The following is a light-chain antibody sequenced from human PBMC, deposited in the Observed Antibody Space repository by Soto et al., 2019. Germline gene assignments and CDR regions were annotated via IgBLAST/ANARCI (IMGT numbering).Light chain of an antibody. CDR1: SSNIGSNY. V-gene: IGLV1-47*01. Sequence: SVLTQPPSASGTPGQRVTISCSGSSSNIGSNYVYWYQQLPGTAPKLLIYRNNQRPSGVPDRFSGSKSGTSASLAISGLRSEDEADYYCAAWDDSLNGYVFGTWTKVTVL. CDR2: RNN. J-gene: IGLJ1*01. CDR3: AAWDDSLNGYV.